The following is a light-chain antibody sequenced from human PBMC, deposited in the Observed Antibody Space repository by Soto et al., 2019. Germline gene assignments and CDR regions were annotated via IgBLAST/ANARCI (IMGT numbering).Light chain of an antibody. Sequence: IVLTQSPGTLSLSPGERATLSCRASQNIGTYLAWYQHKPGQAPSVLIFGASTRANGVPDRFSGSGSGTDFTLTISRLDPADFAVYYCQQYGTSPGWTFGQGTKVEIK. CDR3: QQYGTSPGWT. V-gene: IGKV3-20*01. J-gene: IGKJ1*01. CDR2: GAS. CDR1: QNIGTY.